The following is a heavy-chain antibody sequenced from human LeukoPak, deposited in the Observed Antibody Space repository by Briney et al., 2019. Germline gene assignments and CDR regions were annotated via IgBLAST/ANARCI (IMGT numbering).Heavy chain of an antibody. CDR2: MKQDGREK. CDR3: ARPSREGAFDI. CDR1: GFTPIHYW. V-gene: IGHV3-7*01. Sequence: GGSLRLSCSLSGFTPIHYWMAWVRQAPGKGLEWVANMKQDGREKYLVDSVKGRFTISRDNAKNSVYLQMNSLRAEDTAAYYCARPSREGAFDIWGQGTMVTVSS. J-gene: IGHJ3*02. D-gene: IGHD1-26*01.